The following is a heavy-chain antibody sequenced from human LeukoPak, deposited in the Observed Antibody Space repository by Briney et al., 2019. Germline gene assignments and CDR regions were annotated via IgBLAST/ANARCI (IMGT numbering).Heavy chain of an antibody. CDR2: IIPILGIA. CDR3: ASQSPGFWSGSLRYMDV. CDR1: GGTFSSYA. J-gene: IGHJ6*03. Sequence: GASVKVSCKASGGTFSSYAISWVRQAPGQGLEWMGRIIPILGIANYAQKFQGRVTITADKSTSTAYMELSSLRSEDTAVYYCASQSPGFWSGSLRYMDVWGKGTTVTVSS. D-gene: IGHD3-3*01. V-gene: IGHV1-69*04.